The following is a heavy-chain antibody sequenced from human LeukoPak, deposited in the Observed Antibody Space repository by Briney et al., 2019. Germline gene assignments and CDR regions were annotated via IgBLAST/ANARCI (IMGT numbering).Heavy chain of an antibody. CDR1: GYSISSGYY. V-gene: IGHV4-38-2*02. D-gene: IGHD6-19*01. CDR3: ARGPALAQAVMFDY. J-gene: IGHJ4*02. Sequence: SETLSFPCTLPGYSISSGYYWGWIRQPPGAGLEWNGTIVHSGSPYSNPSLKTRITISLDTPTNQFSLKLSSVTAADAAVYYCARGPALAQAVMFDYWGQGTVVTVTS. CDR2: IVHSGSP.